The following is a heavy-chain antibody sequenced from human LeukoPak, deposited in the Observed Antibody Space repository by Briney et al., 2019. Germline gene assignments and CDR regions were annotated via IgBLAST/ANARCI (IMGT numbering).Heavy chain of an antibody. CDR3: ARGGGGLGY. V-gene: IGHV3-74*01. J-gene: IGHJ4*02. CDR2: IPSDGSAT. D-gene: IGHD3-16*01. Sequence: GGSLRLSCAASGFTFSTYCMHWVRQAPGKGLVWVSRIPSDGSATTYADSVKGRFTISRDNAKNTVYLQMNSLRAEDTAVYYCARGGGGLGYWGQGTLVTVSS. CDR1: GFTFSTYC.